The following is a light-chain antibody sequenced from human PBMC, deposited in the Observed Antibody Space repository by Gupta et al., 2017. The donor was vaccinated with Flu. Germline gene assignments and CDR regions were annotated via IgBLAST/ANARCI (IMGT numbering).Light chain of an antibody. J-gene: IGKJ5*01. CDR3: QERSNWRIT. Sequence: PATLSLSPGERATLSCRASQSVSSYLAWYQQKPGQAPRLLIYDASNRATGIPARYSGSGSGTDFTLTISSLEPEDFAVYYCQERSNWRITFGQGARLEIK. CDR2: DAS. CDR1: QSVSSY. V-gene: IGKV3-11*01.